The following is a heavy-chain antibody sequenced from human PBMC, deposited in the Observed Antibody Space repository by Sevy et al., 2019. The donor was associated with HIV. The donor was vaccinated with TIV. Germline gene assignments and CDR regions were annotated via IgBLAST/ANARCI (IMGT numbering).Heavy chain of an antibody. CDR2: TGGRGGAT. V-gene: IGHV3-23*01. Sequence: GGSLRLSCAASGFPFSSYAMNWVRQGPGKGLEWVSATGGRGGATYYADSVKGRFTISRDNSKNTLYLQMDSLRAEDTAGYYCAKDVVAVVGDAFDVWGQGTMVTVSS. CDR1: GFPFSSYA. D-gene: IGHD2-15*01. CDR3: AKDVVAVVGDAFDV. J-gene: IGHJ3*01.